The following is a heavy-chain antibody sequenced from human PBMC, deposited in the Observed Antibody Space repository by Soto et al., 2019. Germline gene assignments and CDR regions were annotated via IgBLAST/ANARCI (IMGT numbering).Heavy chain of an antibody. V-gene: IGHV1-8*01. J-gene: IGHJ4*02. CDR1: GYSFTSLD. D-gene: IGHD3-22*01. CDR2: MQPSAGRT. CDR3: ARDTYDTTGYPLDY. Sequence: ASVKVSCKASGYSFTSLDINWVRQTAGQGLEWMGWMQPSAGRTGYAQKFQGSVTMTTDTSTSTAYMELRSLTSDDTAIYYCARDTYDTTGYPLDYWGQGTLVTVSS.